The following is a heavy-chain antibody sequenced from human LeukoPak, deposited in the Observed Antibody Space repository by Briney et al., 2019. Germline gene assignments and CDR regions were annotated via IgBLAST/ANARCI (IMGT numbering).Heavy chain of an antibody. J-gene: IGHJ5*02. CDR3: ARDGSPQLLSAENWFDP. CDR1: GFTFSSYG. V-gene: IGHV3-33*08. CDR2: IWYDGSNK. D-gene: IGHD3-22*01. Sequence: GGSLRLSCAASGFTFSSYGMHWVRQAPGKGLEWVAVIWYDGSNKYYADSVKGRFIISRDNSKNTLYLQMNSLRAEDTAVYYCARDGSPQLLSAENWFDPWGQGTLVTVSS.